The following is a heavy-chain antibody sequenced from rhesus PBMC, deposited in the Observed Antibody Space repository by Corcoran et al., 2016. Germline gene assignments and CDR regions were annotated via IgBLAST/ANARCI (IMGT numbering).Heavy chain of an antibody. D-gene: IGHD6-37*01. CDR2: INGNGGDT. Sequence: QVQLQESGPGLVKPLETLSLTCTVSGASIRSYWWSWIRQPPGRGLEWIGEINGNGGDTNSNPSLKRRVTISKDASSNQFSLKVSSVTAADTAVYHCARDNHPSGWALDVWDRGVLVTVSS. J-gene: IGHJ5-2*02. V-gene: IGHV4-80*01. CDR3: ARDNHPSGWALDV. CDR1: GASIRSYW.